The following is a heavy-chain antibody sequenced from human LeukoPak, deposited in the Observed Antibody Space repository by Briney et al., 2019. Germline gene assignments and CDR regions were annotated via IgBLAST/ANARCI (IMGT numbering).Heavy chain of an antibody. CDR1: GGTFSRYA. D-gene: IGHD2-21*02. J-gene: IGHJ4*02. CDR2: IIPMFGIA. CDR3: ARDRAAYCGGDCYSAGLVY. Sequence: ASVKVSCKASGGTFSRYAFSWVRQAPGQGLEWMGGIIPMFGIANYAQKFQDRVTITADESTSTAYMELSSLRSEDTAVYYCARDRAAYCGGDCYSAGLVYWGQGTLVTVSS. V-gene: IGHV1-69*13.